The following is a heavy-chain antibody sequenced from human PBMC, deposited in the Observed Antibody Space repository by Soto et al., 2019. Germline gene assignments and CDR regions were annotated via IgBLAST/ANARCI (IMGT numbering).Heavy chain of an antibody. CDR1: GLTFSNHV. D-gene: IGHD4-17*01. Sequence: EEQLVESGGGLVQPGGSLRLSCAASGLTFSNHVMNWVRQAPGRGLEWVSSINRDSNTFYADSVKGRFTISRDNAKDSLYLRMNSLRADDTAVYYCVNGHYYV. CDR3: VNGHYYV. J-gene: IGHJ6*03. V-gene: IGHV3-48*01. CDR2: INRDSNT.